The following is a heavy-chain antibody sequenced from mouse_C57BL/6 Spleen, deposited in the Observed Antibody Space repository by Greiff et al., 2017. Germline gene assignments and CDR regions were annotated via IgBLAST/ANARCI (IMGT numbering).Heavy chain of an antibody. V-gene: IGHV1-52*01. CDR1: GYTFTSYW. D-gene: IGHD1-1*01. CDR3: ARYYGSSCAMDY. J-gene: IGHJ4*01. Sequence: QVQLQQPGAELVRPGSSVKLSCKASGYTFTSYWMHWVKQRPIQGLEWIGNIDPSDSETHYNQKFKDKATLTVDKSSSPAYMQLSSLTSEDSAVYYCARYYGSSCAMDYWGQGTSVTVSS. CDR2: IDPSDSET.